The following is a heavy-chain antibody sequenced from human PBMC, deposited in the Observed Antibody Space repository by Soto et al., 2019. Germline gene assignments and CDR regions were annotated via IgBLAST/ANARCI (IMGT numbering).Heavy chain of an antibody. CDR3: AGGYRQSGYSSSWVFVY. V-gene: IGHV4-31*03. J-gene: IGHJ4*02. D-gene: IGHD6-13*01. CDR2: IFYSGST. CDR1: GGSINSGGYY. Sequence: QVQLQESGPGLVKPSQTLSLVCTVSGGSINSGGYYWNWIRQHPGKGLEWIGYIFYSGSTYYNTFLRSRVNIYSDTYENKFSLNLSSVTAADTAVYFCAGGYRQSGYSSSWVFVYWGQGTLVNVSS.